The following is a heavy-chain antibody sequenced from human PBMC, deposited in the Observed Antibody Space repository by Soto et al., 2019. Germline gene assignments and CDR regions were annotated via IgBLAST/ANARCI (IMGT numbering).Heavy chain of an antibody. D-gene: IGHD3-22*01. CDR2: INPNSGGT. Sequence: GASLKFSCKASGYTFTGYYMHWVRQGPGQGLEWMGWINPNSGGTNYAQKFQGRVTMTRDTSISTAYMELSRLRSDDTAMYYCARARLYYYDTTYYFDYWGQGTLVTVSS. CDR1: GYTFTGYY. J-gene: IGHJ4*02. V-gene: IGHV1-2*02. CDR3: ARARLYYYDTTYYFDY.